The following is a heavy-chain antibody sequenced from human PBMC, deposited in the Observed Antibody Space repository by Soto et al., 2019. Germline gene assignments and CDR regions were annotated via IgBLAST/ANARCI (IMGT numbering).Heavy chain of an antibody. CDR3: ASSAGLDHLLNYYGLNV. CDR1: GGTFTSTA. CDR2: IIPVLGTP. D-gene: IGHD6-13*01. Sequence: QVXLVQSSAEVKKPGSSVKVSCKASGGTFTSTAFSWVRQAPGQGLEWMGGIIPVLGTPNYGQKVQARLTVTADASTTTVHMELSSLRSDDTAVYYCASSAGLDHLLNYYGLNVWGQGTTVTVSS. J-gene: IGHJ6*02. V-gene: IGHV1-69*01.